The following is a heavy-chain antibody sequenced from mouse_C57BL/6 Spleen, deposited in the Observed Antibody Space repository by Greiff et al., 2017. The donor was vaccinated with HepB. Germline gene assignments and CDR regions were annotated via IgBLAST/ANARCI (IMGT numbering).Heavy chain of an antibody. Sequence: EVKLMESGGGLVQPGGSLSLSCAASGFTFTDYYMSWVRQPPGKALEWLGFIRNKANGYTTEYSASVKGRFTISRDNSQSILYLQMNALRAEDSATYYCARWPLYYDYDVGYFDVWGTGTTVTVSS. D-gene: IGHD2-4*01. CDR1: GFTFTDYY. CDR2: IRNKANGYTT. CDR3: ARWPLYYDYDVGYFDV. J-gene: IGHJ1*03. V-gene: IGHV7-3*01.